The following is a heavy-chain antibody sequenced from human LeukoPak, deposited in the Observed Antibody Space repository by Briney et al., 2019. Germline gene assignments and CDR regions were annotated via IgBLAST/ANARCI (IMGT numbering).Heavy chain of an antibody. CDR2: ISTYNGNT. CDR1: GYTFSNYA. J-gene: IGHJ5*02. Sequence: GASVKVSCKASGYTFSNYAINWVRQAPGQGLEWMGWISTYNGNTNYAQKLQDRVTMTTDTSTSTAYMELRSLRSDDTAMYYCARGKRYYYDSSGYYSHLRWFDPWGQGTLVTVSS. V-gene: IGHV1-18*01. CDR3: ARGKRYYYDSSGYYSHLRWFDP. D-gene: IGHD3-22*01.